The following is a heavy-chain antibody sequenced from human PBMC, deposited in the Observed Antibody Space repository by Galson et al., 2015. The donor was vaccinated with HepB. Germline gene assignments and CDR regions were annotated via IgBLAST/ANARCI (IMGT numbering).Heavy chain of an antibody. CDR2: INSDGSST. D-gene: IGHD2-2*01. V-gene: IGHV3-74*01. CDR3: ARDPYCSITSCPLGDWFDP. CDR1: GFTFSSYW. Sequence: SLRLSCAASGFTFSSYWMHWVRQAPGKGLVWVSRINSDGSSTSYADSVKGRFTISRDNAKNTLYLQMNSLRAEDTAVYYCARDPYCSITSCPLGDWFDPWGQGTLVTVSA. J-gene: IGHJ5*02.